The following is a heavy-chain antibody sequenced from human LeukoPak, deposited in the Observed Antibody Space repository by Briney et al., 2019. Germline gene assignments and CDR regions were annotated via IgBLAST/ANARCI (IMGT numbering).Heavy chain of an antibody. CDR1: GFTFSSYG. Sequence: GRSLRLSCAASGFTFSSYGMHWVRQAPGKGLEWVAVISYDGSNKYCADSVKGRFTISRDNSKNTLYLQMNSLRAEDTAVYYCAKLREPFDYWGQGTLVTVSS. V-gene: IGHV3-30*18. CDR3: AKLREPFDY. CDR2: ISYDGSNK. D-gene: IGHD1-14*01. J-gene: IGHJ4*02.